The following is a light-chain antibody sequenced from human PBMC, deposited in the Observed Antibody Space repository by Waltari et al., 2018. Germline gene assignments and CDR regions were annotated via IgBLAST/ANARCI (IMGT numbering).Light chain of an antibody. J-gene: IGLJ2*01. CDR1: SSAVGNYKR. V-gene: IGLV2-23*02. CDR3: SSYAGSSKGV. CDR2: AVS. Sequence: QSALPQPASVSGSPGQSITISCTGTSSAVGNYKRVSWYQQHPGKAPKLSIYAVSKRPSGVSDRFSGSKSGDMASLTISGLQPEDEAEYFCSSYAGSSKGVFGGGTKVTVL.